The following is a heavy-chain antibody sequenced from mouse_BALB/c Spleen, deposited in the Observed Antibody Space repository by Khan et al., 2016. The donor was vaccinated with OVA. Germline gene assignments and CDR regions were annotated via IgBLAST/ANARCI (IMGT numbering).Heavy chain of an antibody. CDR1: GYTFTSYW. CDR2: IDPSDSET. CDR3: ARDQYGNYFYAMDY. Sequence: QVQLQQPGAELVKPGAPVKLSCKASGYTFTSYWMNWVKQRPGRGLEWIGRIDPSDSETHYNQKFKDKATLTVDTSSSTAYIQLSSLTSEDSAVYYCARDQYGNYFYAMDYWGQGTSVTVSS. J-gene: IGHJ4*01. V-gene: IGHV1-69*02. D-gene: IGHD2-10*02.